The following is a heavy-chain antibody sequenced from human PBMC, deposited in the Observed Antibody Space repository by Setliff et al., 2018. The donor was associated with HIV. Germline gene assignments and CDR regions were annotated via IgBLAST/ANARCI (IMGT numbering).Heavy chain of an antibody. CDR1: GDSVSSDSAA. CDR3: ARGGITAYYFDH. Sequence: SQTLSXXXAISGDSVSSDSAAWNWIRQSPSRGLEWLARTYYRSKWYTDYAVSVKSRXXINPDTSRNQFSLQLSSVIPDDSAVYFCARGGITAYYFDHWAQGTLVTVSS. J-gene: IGHJ4*02. CDR2: TYYRSKWYT. V-gene: IGHV6-1*01. D-gene: IGHD5-18*01.